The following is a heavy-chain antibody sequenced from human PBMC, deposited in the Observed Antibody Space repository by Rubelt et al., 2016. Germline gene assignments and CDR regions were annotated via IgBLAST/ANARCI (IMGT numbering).Heavy chain of an antibody. CDR3: AREIGSSCWKLTPYYYYYYGMDV. Sequence: QVQLVQSGAEVKKPGSSVKVSCKVSGYTLTELSMHWVRQAPGQGLEWMGWISAYNGNTNYAQKLQGRVTMTTETCMSTACMELRSLSYDDTGVYYCAREIGSSCWKLTPYYYYYYGMDVWGQGTTVTVSS. V-gene: IGHV1-18*01. D-gene: IGHD6-19*01. CDR1: GYTLTELS. J-gene: IGHJ6*02. CDR2: ISAYNGNT.